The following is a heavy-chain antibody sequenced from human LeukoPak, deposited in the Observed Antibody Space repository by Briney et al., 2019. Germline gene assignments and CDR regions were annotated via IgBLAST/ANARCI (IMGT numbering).Heavy chain of an antibody. V-gene: IGHV3-9*01. CDR1: GFTFDDYA. Sequence: GGSLRLSCAASGFTFDDYAMHWVRQAPGKGLEWVSGISWNSGSIGYADSVKGRFTISRDNAKNSLYLQMNSLRAEDTALYYCAKCAPPFARDWYFDLWGRGTLVTVSS. CDR2: ISWNSGSI. CDR3: AKCAPPFARDWYFDL. J-gene: IGHJ2*01.